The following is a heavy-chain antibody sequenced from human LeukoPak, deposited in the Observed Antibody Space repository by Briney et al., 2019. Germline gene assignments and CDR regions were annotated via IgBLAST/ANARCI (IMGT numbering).Heavy chain of an antibody. Sequence: SETLSLTCTVSGGSISSYYWSWSRQPPGKGLEWIGYIYYSGSTNYNPSLKSRVTISVDTSKNQFSLKLSSVTAADTAVYYCARHDYGDYAHFDYWGQGTLVTVSS. J-gene: IGHJ4*02. D-gene: IGHD4-17*01. CDR1: GGSISSYY. CDR2: IYYSGST. V-gene: IGHV4-59*08. CDR3: ARHDYGDYAHFDY.